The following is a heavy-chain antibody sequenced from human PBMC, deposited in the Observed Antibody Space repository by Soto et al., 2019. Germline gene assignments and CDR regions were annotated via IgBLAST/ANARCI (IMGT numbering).Heavy chain of an antibody. CDR2: IYYGGST. J-gene: IGHJ5*02. V-gene: IGHV4-39*01. CDR1: VCSIISRSYY. CDR3: ARQGENYYGAGSYYNLKWFET. Sequence: SSETLSLTCTFSVCSIISRSYYWGFIREPPWNWLEWIGSIYYGGSTFYNPSLKSRVTISVDRSKNQFSLKLSSVTAADTAVYYCARQGENYYGAGSYYNLKWFETWGQGTTVTVSS. D-gene: IGHD3-10*01.